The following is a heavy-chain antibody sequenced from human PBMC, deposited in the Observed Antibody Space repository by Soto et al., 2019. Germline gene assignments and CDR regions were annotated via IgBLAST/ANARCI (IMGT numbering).Heavy chain of an antibody. D-gene: IGHD3-22*01. CDR3: ARELLFYDSDGFSWDDAFDI. J-gene: IGHJ3*02. V-gene: IGHV4-30-2*01. CDR1: GGSLSSSAYS. Sequence: PSETLSLTCAVSGGSLSSSAYSWSWIRQPPGKGLEWIGFIYQSGSTYYNPSLESRVTMSLDRPKNQFSLKLSSVTAADTAVYYCARELLFYDSDGFSWDDAFDIWGQGTMVT. CDR2: IYQSGST.